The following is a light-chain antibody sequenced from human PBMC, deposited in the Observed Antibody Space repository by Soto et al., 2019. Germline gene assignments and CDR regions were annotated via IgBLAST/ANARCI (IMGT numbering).Light chain of an antibody. Sequence: QSALTQPPSASGSPGQSVTISCTGTSRDVGAYNSVSWYQQHPGKAPKLMIYEVIKRPSGVPDRFSGSKSDNTASLTVSGLQAEDEAVYYCSSYAGSNTFVVFGGGTQLTVL. V-gene: IGLV2-8*01. J-gene: IGLJ2*01. CDR1: SRDVGAYNS. CDR2: EVI. CDR3: SSYAGSNTFVV.